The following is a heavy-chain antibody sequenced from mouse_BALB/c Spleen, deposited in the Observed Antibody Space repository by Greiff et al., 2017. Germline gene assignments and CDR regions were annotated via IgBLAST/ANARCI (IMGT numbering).Heavy chain of an antibody. D-gene: IGHD1-1*01. CDR2: ISTYYGDA. CDR3: ARDYYGSRHFDY. Sequence: QVQLQQSGAELVRPGVSVKISCKGSGYTFTDYAMHWVKQSHAKSLEWIGVISTYYGDASYNQKFKGKATMTVDKSSSTAYMELARLTSEDSAIYYRARDYYGSRHFDYWGQGTTLTVSS. J-gene: IGHJ2*01. CDR1: GYTFTDYA. V-gene: IGHV1S137*01.